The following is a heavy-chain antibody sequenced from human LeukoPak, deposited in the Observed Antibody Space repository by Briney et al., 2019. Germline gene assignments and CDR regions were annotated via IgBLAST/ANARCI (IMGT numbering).Heavy chain of an antibody. Sequence: GRSLRLSCAASGFTFSDNYMSWIRQAPGKGLEWVSYISSSGNTTKNADSVKGRFTITRDNAKNSLYLQMNSLRAEDTAVYYCARDGGSAWFLDYWGQGTLVTVSS. CDR3: ARDGGSAWFLDY. D-gene: IGHD6-19*01. CDR1: GFTFSDNY. CDR2: ISSSGNTT. V-gene: IGHV3-11*04. J-gene: IGHJ4*02.